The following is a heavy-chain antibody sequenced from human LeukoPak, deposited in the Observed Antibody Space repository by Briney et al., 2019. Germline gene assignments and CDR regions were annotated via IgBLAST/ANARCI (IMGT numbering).Heavy chain of an antibody. V-gene: IGHV1-2*02. CDR1: GYTFTGYY. D-gene: IGHD3-9*01. CDR3: ARAILTGTDAFDI. Sequence: ASVKVSCKASGYTFTGYYMHWVRQAPGQGLEWMGWINPNSGGTNYAQKFQGRVTMSRDTSISTAYMELSRLRSDDTAVYYCARAILTGTDAFDIWGQGTMVTVSS. CDR2: INPNSGGT. J-gene: IGHJ3*02.